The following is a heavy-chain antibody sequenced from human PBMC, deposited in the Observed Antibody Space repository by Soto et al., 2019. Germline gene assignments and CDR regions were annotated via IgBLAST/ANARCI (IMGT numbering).Heavy chain of an antibody. CDR3: AHLNPTPYV. Sequence: SGPTLVNPTETLTLTCTFSGFSLTSPVMCVSWIRQPPGKALEWLALIERDDDKRYSPSLKSRLTITKDTSKNQVVLTMTNMDPVDTATYYCAHLNPTPYVWGQGTTVTVSS. D-gene: IGHD4-17*01. CDR2: IERDDDK. CDR1: GFSLTSPVMC. V-gene: IGHV2-5*08. J-gene: IGHJ6*02.